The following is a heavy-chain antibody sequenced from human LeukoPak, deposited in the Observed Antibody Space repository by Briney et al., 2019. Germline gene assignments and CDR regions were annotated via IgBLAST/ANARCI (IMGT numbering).Heavy chain of an antibody. D-gene: IGHD2/OR15-2a*01. CDR1: GFTFSIYS. Sequence: PGGSLRLSCAASGFTFSIYSMNWVRQAPGQGLEWVSYITGDSNTIYYADSVKGRFTISRDNAKNSLYLQMDSLRVEDTAVYFCASSNSYLDNWGQGTLVTVSS. CDR2: ITGDSNTI. CDR3: ASSNSYLDN. V-gene: IGHV3-48*01. J-gene: IGHJ4*02.